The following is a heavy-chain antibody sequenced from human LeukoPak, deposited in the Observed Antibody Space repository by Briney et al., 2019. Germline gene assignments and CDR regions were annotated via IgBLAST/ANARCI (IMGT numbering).Heavy chain of an antibody. Sequence: SETLSLTCAVSGGSISTDNWWHRIRQSPGKGLEWIAEIYHNGDVHYNPSLKSRVTMSVDTSKNQFSLKVNSVTAADTATYFCAREVAAGSYRGFDYWGQGTLVTVSS. V-gene: IGHV4-4*02. CDR2: IYHNGDV. J-gene: IGHJ4*01. D-gene: IGHD6-19*01. CDR1: GGSISTDNW. CDR3: AREVAAGSYRGFDY.